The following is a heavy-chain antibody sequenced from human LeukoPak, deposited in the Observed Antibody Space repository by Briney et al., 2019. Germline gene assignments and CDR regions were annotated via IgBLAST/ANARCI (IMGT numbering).Heavy chain of an antibody. CDR2: IHPGDSDT. D-gene: IGHD5-12*01. Sequence: GESLKISCKTSGYIFTSYWIGWVRQIPGKDLEWMGIIHPGDSDTRYSPSFQGHVTISADQSISTAYLQWSSLKASDTAMYYCARRGVYSGYDEAFDIWGQGTMVSVSS. CDR1: GYIFTSYW. V-gene: IGHV5-51*01. J-gene: IGHJ3*02. CDR3: ARRGVYSGYDEAFDI.